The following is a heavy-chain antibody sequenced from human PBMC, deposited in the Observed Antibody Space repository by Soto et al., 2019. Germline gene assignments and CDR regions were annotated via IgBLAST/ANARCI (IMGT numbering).Heavy chain of an antibody. D-gene: IGHD6-13*01. J-gene: IGHJ1*01. CDR3: ARDTSSTSLRAEYFQF. CDR1: GGPVGYTSFY. V-gene: IGHV4-39*02. CDR2: VHHSVTT. Sequence: PSETLSLTCTVSGGPVGYTSFYWGWLRQSPGKWLEWIGSVHHSVTTYYNPSLKGRVTISMDTSKNQFSLRLTSVTAADTAVYYCARDTSSTSLRAEYFQFWGQGTQVTVSS.